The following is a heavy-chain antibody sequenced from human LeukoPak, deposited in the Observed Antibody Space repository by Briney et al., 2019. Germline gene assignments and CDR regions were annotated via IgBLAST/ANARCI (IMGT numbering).Heavy chain of an antibody. CDR2: IMQDVTEK. V-gene: IGHV3-7*03. Sequence: GGSLRLSCAAAGFTFNTYWMSWDRPAPGKGLEWVATIMQDVTEKYYVDSVKGRFTISRDNDKNSLNLQMNSLRAEDTDVYYCARGGDILTGYYNIRAFDIWGQGTMVTVSS. CDR3: ARGGDILTGYYNIRAFDI. D-gene: IGHD3-9*01. CDR1: GFTFNTYW. J-gene: IGHJ3*02.